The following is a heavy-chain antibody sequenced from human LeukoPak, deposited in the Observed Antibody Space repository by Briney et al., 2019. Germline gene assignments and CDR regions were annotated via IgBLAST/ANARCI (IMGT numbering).Heavy chain of an antibody. CDR2: INHSGST. CDR1: GGSFSGYY. V-gene: IGHV4-34*01. D-gene: IGHD1-1*01. Sequence: SETLSLTCAVYGGSFSGYYWSWIRQPPGKGLEWIGEINHSGSTNYNPSLKSRATISVDTSKNQFSLKLSSVTAADTAVYYCARGSTTGTTHFDYWGQGTLVTVSS. J-gene: IGHJ4*02. CDR3: ARGSTTGTTHFDY.